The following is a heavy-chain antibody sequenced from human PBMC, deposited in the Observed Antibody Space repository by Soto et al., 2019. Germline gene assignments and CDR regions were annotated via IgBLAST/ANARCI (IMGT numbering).Heavy chain of an antibody. J-gene: IGHJ4*02. CDR3: ARESEDLTSNFDY. CDR1: GFTFTRYS. CDR2: ISSTTNYI. Sequence: GSLRLSCAASGFTFTRYSMNWVRQAPGKGLEWVSSISSTTNYIYYGDSMKGRFTIFRDNAKNSLYLEMNSLRAEDTAVYYCARESEDLTSNFDYWGQGTLVTVSS. V-gene: IGHV3-21*06.